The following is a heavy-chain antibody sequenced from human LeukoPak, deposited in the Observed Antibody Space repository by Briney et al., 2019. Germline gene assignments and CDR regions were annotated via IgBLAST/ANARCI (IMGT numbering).Heavy chain of an antibody. CDR2: IYYSGST. Sequence: PSEILSLTCTVSGGSISSSSYYWGWIRQPPGKGLEWIGSIYYSGSTYYNPSLKSRVTISVDTSKNQFSLKLSSVTAADTAAYYCARRGFLEWLPPFDYWGQGTLVTVSS. D-gene: IGHD3-3*01. CDR1: GGSISSSSYY. V-gene: IGHV4-39*01. J-gene: IGHJ4*02. CDR3: ARRGFLEWLPPFDY.